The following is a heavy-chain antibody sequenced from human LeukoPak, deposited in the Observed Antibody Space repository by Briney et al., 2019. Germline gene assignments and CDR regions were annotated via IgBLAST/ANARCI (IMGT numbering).Heavy chain of an antibody. V-gene: IGHV4-30-2*01. J-gene: IGHJ4*02. CDR3: ARPPRGIVGALGY. D-gene: IGHD1-26*01. CDR2: IYHSGST. Sequence: SQTLSLTCTVSGGSISSGGCYWSWIRQPPGKGLEWIGYIYHSGSTYYNPSLKSRVTISVDRSKNQFSLKLSSVTAADTAVYYCARPPRGIVGALGYWGQGTLVTVSS. CDR1: GGSISSGGCY.